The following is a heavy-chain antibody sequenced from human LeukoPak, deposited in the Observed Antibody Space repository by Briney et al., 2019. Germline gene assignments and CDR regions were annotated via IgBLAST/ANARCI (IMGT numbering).Heavy chain of an antibody. D-gene: IGHD3-10*01. CDR2: ISHSGST. V-gene: IGHV4-34*01. CDR1: VGSFSGYY. J-gene: IGHJ6*03. CDR3: ARVSYYGSERYYKSRLDV. Sequence: SETLSLTCAFYVGSFSGYYWSGIRQPSGKGLEWIGEISHSGSTNYNPSLQSRVTISVDTAQRQFSVKLSSVTAADTAVYYCARVSYYGSERYYKSRLDVWGKGTTVTVSS.